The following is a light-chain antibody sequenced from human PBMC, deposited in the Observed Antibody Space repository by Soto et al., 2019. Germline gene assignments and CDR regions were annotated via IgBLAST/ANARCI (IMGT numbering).Light chain of an antibody. J-gene: IGKJ5*01. V-gene: IGKV1-13*02. CDR1: QGIRSA. Sequence: AIQLPRSPSSLSASVGDRVTITSRASQGIRSALAWYQQKPGKAPKLLIYDASSLESGVPSRFSGSGSVTDFTLTISSLQPEDFATYYCQQFNSYPFGFGQGTRLEIK. CDR3: QQFNSYPFG. CDR2: DAS.